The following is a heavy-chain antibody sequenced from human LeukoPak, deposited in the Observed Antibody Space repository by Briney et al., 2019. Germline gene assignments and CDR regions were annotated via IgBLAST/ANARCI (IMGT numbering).Heavy chain of an antibody. V-gene: IGHV4-59*01. D-gene: IGHD2-15*01. Sequence: PSETLSLTCTVSGGSISSYYWSWIRQPPGKGLEWIGYIYYSGSTNYNPPLKSRVTISVDTSKNQFSLKLSSVTAADTAVYYCARGAVVVVAATGYFDYWGQGTLVTVSS. CDR2: IYYSGST. CDR1: GGSISSYY. CDR3: ARGAVVVVAATGYFDY. J-gene: IGHJ4*02.